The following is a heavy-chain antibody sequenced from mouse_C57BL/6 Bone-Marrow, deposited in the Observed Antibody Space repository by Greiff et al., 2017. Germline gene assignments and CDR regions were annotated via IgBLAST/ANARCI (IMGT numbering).Heavy chain of an antibody. CDR2: ISDGGSYT. Sequence: EVMLVESGGGLVKPGGSLKLSCAASGFTFSSYAMSWVRQTPEKRLEWVATISDGGSYTYYPDNVKGRFTISRDNAKNNLYLQMSHLKSEDTAMYYCARVNYDCPNYWGQGTTLTVSS. CDR1: GFTFSSYA. D-gene: IGHD2-4*01. J-gene: IGHJ2*01. CDR3: ARVNYDCPNY. V-gene: IGHV5-4*03.